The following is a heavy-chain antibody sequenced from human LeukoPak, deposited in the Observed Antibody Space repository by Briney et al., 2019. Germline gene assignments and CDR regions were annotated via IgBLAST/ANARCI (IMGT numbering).Heavy chain of an antibody. CDR1: GGTFSSYA. Sequence: ASVKVSCKASGGTFSSYAISWVRQAPGPGLEWMGRIIPIFGIANYAQKFQGRVTITADKSTSTAYMELSSLRSEDAAVYYCARAPYYYDSSGYPEWGQGTLVTVSS. CDR3: ARAPYYYDSSGYPE. V-gene: IGHV1-69*04. J-gene: IGHJ4*02. D-gene: IGHD3-22*01. CDR2: IIPIFGIA.